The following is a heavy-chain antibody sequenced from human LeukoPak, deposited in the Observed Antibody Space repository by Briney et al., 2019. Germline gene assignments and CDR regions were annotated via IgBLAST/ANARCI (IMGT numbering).Heavy chain of an antibody. J-gene: IGHJ4*02. CDR3: ARDIVNSGYYFDY. CDR1: GFTFSRFS. Sequence: GGSLRLSCAASGFTFSRFSMNWVRQAPGKGLEWVSSISSSGTYIYYADSVKGRFTISRDSAKNSLYLQMNSLRAEDTAVYYCARDIVNSGYYFDYWGQGTLVTVSS. V-gene: IGHV3-21*01. D-gene: IGHD3-22*01. CDR2: ISSSGTYI.